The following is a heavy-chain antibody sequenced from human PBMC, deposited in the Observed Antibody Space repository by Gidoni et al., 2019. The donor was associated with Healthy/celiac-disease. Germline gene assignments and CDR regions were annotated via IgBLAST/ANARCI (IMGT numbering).Heavy chain of an antibody. V-gene: IGHV4-34*01. Sequence: QVQLQQWGAGLWKHSETLSLTCAVYGGAFSGYYWSWIRQPPGKGLEWIGEINHSGSTNYNPSLKSRVTISVDTSKNQFSLKLSSVTAADTAFYYCARAKQQLVRYYYYGMDVWGQGTTVTVSS. CDR3: ARAKQQLVRYYYYGMDV. CDR2: INHSGST. CDR1: GGAFSGYY. D-gene: IGHD6-13*01. J-gene: IGHJ6*02.